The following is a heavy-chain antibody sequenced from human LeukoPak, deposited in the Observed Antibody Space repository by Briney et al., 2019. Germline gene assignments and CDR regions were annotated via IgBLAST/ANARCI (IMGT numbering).Heavy chain of an antibody. Sequence: GGSLRLSCAASGFTFSSYGMHRVRQAPGKGLEWVAVISYDGSNKYYADSVKGRFTISRDNSKNTLYLQMNSLRAEDTAVYYCAKDQRQRYYYYGMDVWGKGTTVTVSS. J-gene: IGHJ6*04. CDR2: ISYDGSNK. CDR3: AKDQRQRYYYYGMDV. V-gene: IGHV3-30*18. D-gene: IGHD6-25*01. CDR1: GFTFSSYG.